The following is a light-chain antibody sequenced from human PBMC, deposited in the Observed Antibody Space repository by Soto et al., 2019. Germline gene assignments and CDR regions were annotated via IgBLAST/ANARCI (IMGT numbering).Light chain of an antibody. CDR1: QSVSSSY. CDR2: GAS. CDR3: QQYGSSPLT. V-gene: IGKV3-20*01. Sequence: DIVLTQSPGTLSLSPGERATLSCRASQSVSSSYLAWYQQKPGQAPRLLIYGASSRATGIPDRFNGSGSGTDFTLTISRLEPEDFAVYYCQQYGSSPLTFGGGTKVEIK. J-gene: IGKJ4*01.